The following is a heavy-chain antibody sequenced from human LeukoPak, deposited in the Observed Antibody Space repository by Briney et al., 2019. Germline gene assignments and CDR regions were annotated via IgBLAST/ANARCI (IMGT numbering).Heavy chain of an antibody. D-gene: IGHD6-6*01. V-gene: IGHV1-2*02. CDR3: ARTSAFDI. CDR2: INPNSGVT. CDR1: GYTFTGYY. J-gene: IGHJ3*02. Sequence: GASVKVSCKASGYTFTGYYMHWVRQAPGQGLEWVGWINPNSGVTNYTQKFQGRVTMTRDTSISTAYMELNSLRSDDTAIYYCARTSAFDIWGQGTMVTVSS.